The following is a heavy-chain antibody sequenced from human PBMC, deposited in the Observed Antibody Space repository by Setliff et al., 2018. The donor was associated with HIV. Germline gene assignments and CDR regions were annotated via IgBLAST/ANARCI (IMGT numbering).Heavy chain of an antibody. Sequence: ASVKVSCKASGYTFTNYAISWIRQAPGQGLEWMGIINPSGGRTSYAQKFQGRVTLTRNTSLTTAYMELSSLRSDDTAVYYCARSGWPYYYYYYAMDVWGQGTTVTVSS. CDR1: GYTFTNYA. CDR3: ARSGWPYYYYYYAMDV. V-gene: IGHV1-46*01. J-gene: IGHJ6*02. CDR2: INPSGGRT. D-gene: IGHD6-19*01.